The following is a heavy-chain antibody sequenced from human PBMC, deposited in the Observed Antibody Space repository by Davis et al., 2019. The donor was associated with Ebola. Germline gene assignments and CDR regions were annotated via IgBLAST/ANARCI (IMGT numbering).Heavy chain of an antibody. Sequence: GESLKISCAASGFTFSDYYMSWIRQAPGKGLEWVSYISSSSSYIYYADSVKGRFTISRDNAKNSLYLQMNSLRAEDTAVYYCARGSETGIYYYYGMDVWGQGTTVTVSS. CDR3: ARGSETGIYYYYGMDV. V-gene: IGHV3-11*06. J-gene: IGHJ6*02. D-gene: IGHD3-10*01. CDR1: GFTFSDYY. CDR2: ISSSSSYI.